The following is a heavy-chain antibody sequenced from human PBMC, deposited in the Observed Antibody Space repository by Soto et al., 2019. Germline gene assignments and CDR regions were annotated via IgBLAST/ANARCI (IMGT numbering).Heavy chain of an antibody. CDR3: FQAEDGIRDVRSVSAFLLNRSSDL. CDR1: CGSISSGDYY. CDR2: IYYSGST. D-gene: IGHD3-10*02. J-gene: IGHJ2*01. V-gene: IGHV4-30-4*01. Sequence: TYTVSCGSISSGDYYWSWIRQPPGKVLDWIGYIYYSGSTYYNTSLKSRVTISGDTSKNQFSLKLSSVTAADTAVYFFFQAEDGIRDVRSVSAFLLNRSSDL.